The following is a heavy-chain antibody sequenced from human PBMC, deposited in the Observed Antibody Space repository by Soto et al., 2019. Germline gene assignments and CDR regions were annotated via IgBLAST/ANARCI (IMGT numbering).Heavy chain of an antibody. Sequence: WLRRPCLASGCNFDDYAMHWVRQAPGKGLEWVSGIQWNSGNIAYADSVGGRFTISRDNAQNSLYLQLNSLRPEDTALYYCAKGLPVFYYGVDVWGRGTTVTVSS. CDR1: GCNFDDYA. J-gene: IGHJ6*02. V-gene: IGHV3-9*01. CDR3: AKGLPVFYYGVDV. D-gene: IGHD4-17*01. CDR2: IQWNSGNI.